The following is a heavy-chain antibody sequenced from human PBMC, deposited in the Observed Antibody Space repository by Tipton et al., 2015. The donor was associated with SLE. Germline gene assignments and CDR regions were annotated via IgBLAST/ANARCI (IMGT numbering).Heavy chain of an antibody. J-gene: IGHJ4*02. CDR1: GFTFEDYG. D-gene: IGHD1-14*01. CDR2: LNWSGDRK. V-gene: IGHV3-9*01. CDR3: ARTTLSLYFDS. Sequence: SLRLSCAASGFTFEDYGMHWVRVAPGKGLEWVSGLNWSGDRKDYADFVKGRFTISRDNARNSLSLQMSSLRDEDTAVYYCARTTLSLYFDSWGQGTLLIVSS.